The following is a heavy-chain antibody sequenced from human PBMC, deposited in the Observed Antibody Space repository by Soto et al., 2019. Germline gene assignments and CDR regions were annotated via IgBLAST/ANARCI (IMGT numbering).Heavy chain of an antibody. V-gene: IGHV6-1*01. CDR3: AKGDNLGPKTGYAFDP. Sequence: SQTLSLTCAISGDSVSSDTASWNWIRQSPSRGLEWLGRTYFRSKWYNDYAVSVKSRIIINPDTSNNQFSLQLNSVTPEDTAVYFCAKGDNLGPKTGYAFDPWGQGIMVTVSS. CDR1: GDSVSSDTAS. D-gene: IGHD5-12*01. CDR2: TYFRSKWYN. J-gene: IGHJ5*02.